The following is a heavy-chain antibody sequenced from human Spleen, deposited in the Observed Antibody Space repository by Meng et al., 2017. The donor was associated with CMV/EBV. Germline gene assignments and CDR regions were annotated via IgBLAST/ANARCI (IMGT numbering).Heavy chain of an antibody. Sequence: GESLKISCAASGFTFRMYGMHWVRQAPGKGLEWVALIWYDGTEKYYADSAKGRFTISRDNSKNTVYLQMNSLRAEDTAVYYCAKFDSSGYYNDYWGQGTLVTVSS. CDR2: IWYDGTEK. CDR1: GFTFRMYG. D-gene: IGHD3-22*01. CDR3: AKFDSSGYYNDY. J-gene: IGHJ4*02. V-gene: IGHV3-33*06.